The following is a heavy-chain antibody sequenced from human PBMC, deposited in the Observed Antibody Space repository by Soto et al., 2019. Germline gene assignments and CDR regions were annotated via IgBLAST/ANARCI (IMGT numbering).Heavy chain of an antibody. CDR2: ISYDGSNK. V-gene: IGHV3-30*18. CDR3: AKRGVVYSREMYYFDY. D-gene: IGHD3-3*01. Sequence: XVSLRLSCAASGFTFSSYGMHWVLQAPGKGLEWVAVISYDGSNKYYADSVKGRFTISRDNSKNTLYLQMNSLRAEDTAVYYCAKRGVVYSREMYYFDYWGQGTLVTVSS. J-gene: IGHJ4*02. CDR1: GFTFSSYG.